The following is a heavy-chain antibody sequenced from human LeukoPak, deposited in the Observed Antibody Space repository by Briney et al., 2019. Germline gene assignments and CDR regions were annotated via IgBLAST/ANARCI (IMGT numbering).Heavy chain of an antibody. CDR2: ISGSGGST. V-gene: IGHV3-23*01. Sequence: GGSLRLSCAASGFTFSSYATSWVRQAPGKGLEWVSAISGSGGSTYYADSVKGRFTISRDNSKNTLYLQMNSLRAEDTAVYYCAKAIYDSSGYFYYYYMDVWGKGTTVTVSS. J-gene: IGHJ6*03. D-gene: IGHD3-22*01. CDR1: GFTFSSYA. CDR3: AKAIYDSSGYFYYYYMDV.